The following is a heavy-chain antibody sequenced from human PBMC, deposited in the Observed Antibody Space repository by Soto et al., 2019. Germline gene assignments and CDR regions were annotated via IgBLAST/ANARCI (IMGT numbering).Heavy chain of an antibody. CDR3: AREILSPDFYFHGMDV. CDR1: GYTFTSYG. CDR2: ISAKKGNT. V-gene: IGHV1-18*04. Sequence: ASVKVSCKASGYTFTSYGISWVRQAPGQGLEWMGWISAKKGNTKYAQKFQGRVTMTKDTSTSTAYMEMRSLRSDDTAVYYCAREILSPDFYFHGMDVWGQGTTVTVSS. D-gene: IGHD2-15*01. J-gene: IGHJ6*02.